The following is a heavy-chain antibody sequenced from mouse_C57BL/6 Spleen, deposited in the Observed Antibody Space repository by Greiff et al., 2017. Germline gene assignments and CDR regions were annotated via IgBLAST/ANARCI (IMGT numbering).Heavy chain of an antibody. CDR1: GYAFSSSW. CDR3: ANYYGSSYGAMDD. CDR2: IYPGDGDT. V-gene: IGHV1-82*01. D-gene: IGHD1-1*01. J-gene: IGHJ4*01. Sequence: QVQLQQSGPELVKPGASVKISCKASGYAFSSSWMNWVKQRPGKGLEWIGRIYPGDGDTNYNGKFKGKATLTADKSSSTAYMQLSSLTSEDSAVYFCANYYGSSYGAMDDWGQGTSVTVSS.